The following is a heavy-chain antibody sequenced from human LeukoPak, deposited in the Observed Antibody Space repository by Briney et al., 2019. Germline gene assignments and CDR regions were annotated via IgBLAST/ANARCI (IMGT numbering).Heavy chain of an antibody. V-gene: IGHV4-4*07. CDR3: ARGVFYYDTSGRGYYFDY. Sequence: PSETLSLTCTVSGVSIGSYYWSWIRQPAGKGLEWIGRIYTSGGTVYNPSLKSRVTMSVDTSRNQFSLKLSSVTAADTAVYYCARGVFYYDTSGRGYYFDYWGQGTLVTVSS. CDR1: GVSIGSYY. J-gene: IGHJ4*02. CDR2: IYTSGGT. D-gene: IGHD3-22*01.